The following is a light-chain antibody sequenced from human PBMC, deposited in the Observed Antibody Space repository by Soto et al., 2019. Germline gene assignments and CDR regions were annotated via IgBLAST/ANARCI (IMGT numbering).Light chain of an antibody. Sequence: EIVFTQSPSTLSVSPGERATLSCRASQSVSSNLAWYQQKPGQAPRLLIYGASNRATGIPARFSGSGSGTDFTLTISSLEPEDFAVYYCQQRSNWPLTFGGGTKVDNK. CDR2: GAS. CDR3: QQRSNWPLT. CDR1: QSVSSN. J-gene: IGKJ4*01. V-gene: IGKV3-11*01.